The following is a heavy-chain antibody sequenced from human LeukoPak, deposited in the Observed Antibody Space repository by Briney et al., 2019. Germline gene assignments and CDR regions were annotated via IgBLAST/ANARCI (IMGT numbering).Heavy chain of an antibody. CDR2: IYYSGST. Sequence: SETLSLTCTVSGGSISSGGYYWSWIRQHPGKGLEWIGYIYYSGSTYYNPSLKSRVTISVDTSKNQFSLKLSSVTAADTAVYYCARQTDYGSGMSLIDYWGQGTLVTVSS. CDR1: GGSISSGGYY. V-gene: IGHV4-31*03. J-gene: IGHJ4*02. CDR3: ARQTDYGSGMSLIDY. D-gene: IGHD3-10*01.